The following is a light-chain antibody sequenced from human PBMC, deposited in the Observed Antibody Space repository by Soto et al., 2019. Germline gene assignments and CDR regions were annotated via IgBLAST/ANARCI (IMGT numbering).Light chain of an antibody. CDR3: SSFTSRSTFNYV. CDR2: EVS. Sequence: QSALAQPASVSGSAGQSITISCTGTSSDVGAYNYISWYQQYPGTAPKIMIYEVSSRPSGVSHRFSGSKSGNTASLTISGLQPEDEADDYCSSFTSRSTFNYVFGTGTKVTVL. J-gene: IGLJ1*01. V-gene: IGLV2-14*01. CDR1: SSDVGAYNY.